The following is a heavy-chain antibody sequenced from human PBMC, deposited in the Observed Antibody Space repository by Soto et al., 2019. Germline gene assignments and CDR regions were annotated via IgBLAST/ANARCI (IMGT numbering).Heavy chain of an antibody. D-gene: IGHD3-22*01. CDR3: AREGEFDSSAYPDF. Sequence: GGSLRLSCAASGFTFNNYWMSWVRQAPGKGLEWVANIKQDGSEKYYVDSVKGRFTISRDNAKNSLYLQMNSLRAEDTAVYYCAREGEFDSSAYPDFWGQGTPVTVSS. J-gene: IGHJ4*02. CDR1: GFTFNNYW. V-gene: IGHV3-7*01. CDR2: IKQDGSEK.